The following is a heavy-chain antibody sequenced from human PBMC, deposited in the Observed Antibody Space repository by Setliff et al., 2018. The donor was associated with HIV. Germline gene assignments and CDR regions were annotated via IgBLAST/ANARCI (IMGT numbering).Heavy chain of an antibody. CDR1: GGSISSGTYY. CDR3: ARDRGRGSGSPTRKYYYYGMDV. Sequence: PSETLSLTCTVSGGSISSGTYYWSWIRQPAGKGLEWLGHIYASGRTNYSPSLMSRITISVDTSRNQFSLKLSSVTTADTAVYYCARDRGRGSGSPTRKYYYYGMDVWGQGTTVTVSS. V-gene: IGHV4-61*10. J-gene: IGHJ6*02. CDR2: IYASGRT. D-gene: IGHD3-10*01.